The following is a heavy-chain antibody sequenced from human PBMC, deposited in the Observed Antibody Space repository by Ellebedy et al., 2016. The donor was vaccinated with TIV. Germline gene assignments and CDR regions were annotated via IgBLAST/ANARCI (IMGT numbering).Heavy chain of an antibody. D-gene: IGHD3-22*01. CDR1: GFTFSTYA. J-gene: IGHJ4*02. Sequence: GESLKISXATSGFTFSTYAMHWVRQAPGKGLEWVALISNDGSNKYYADSVRGRFTISRDNSKNTLYLQMNSPRTEDTAVYYCAKDVHYYDSSGPTIGYWGQGTLVTVSS. CDR3: AKDVHYYDSSGPTIGY. V-gene: IGHV3-30-3*01. CDR2: ISNDGSNK.